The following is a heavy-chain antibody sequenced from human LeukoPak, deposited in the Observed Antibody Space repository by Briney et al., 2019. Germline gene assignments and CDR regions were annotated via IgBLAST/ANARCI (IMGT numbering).Heavy chain of an antibody. CDR3: ARDGGTAARFPFDY. V-gene: IGHV1-69*04. CDR1: GGTFSSYA. CDR2: IIPILGIA. J-gene: IGHJ4*02. D-gene: IGHD6-6*01. Sequence: ASVKVSCKASGGTFSSYAISWVRQAPGQGLEWMGRIIPILGIANYAQKFQGRVTITADKSTSTAYMELSSLRSEDTAVYYCARDGGTAARFPFDYWGQGTLVTVSS.